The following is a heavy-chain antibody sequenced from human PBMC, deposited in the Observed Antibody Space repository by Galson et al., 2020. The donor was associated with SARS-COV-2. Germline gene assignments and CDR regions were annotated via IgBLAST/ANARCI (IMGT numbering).Heavy chain of an antibody. V-gene: IGHV3-23*01. CDR2: VGNSGGST. CDR3: ARDPAHIHSSSYYGSFDI. Sequence: GGSLRLSCAASGFNFGHFAMSWVRQAPGKGLEWVSGVGNSGGSTYYAESVKGRFTISRDNSKNMLYLRLNSLRAEDTAIYYCARDPAHIHSSSYYGSFDIWGQGKMVTVSS. CDR1: GFNFGHFA. D-gene: IGHD3-22*01. J-gene: IGHJ3*02.